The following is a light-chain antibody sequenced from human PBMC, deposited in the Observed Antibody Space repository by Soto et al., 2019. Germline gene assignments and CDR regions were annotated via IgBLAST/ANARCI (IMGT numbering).Light chain of an antibody. V-gene: IGKV3-11*01. CDR1: QSVSNY. CDR3: QQSYSFRT. Sequence: EIVMTQSPATLSLSPGERATLSCRASQSVSNYLAWYQQKPGQAPRLLIYDASNRATGIPARFSGSGSGTDVTLSISSLPPEHLATYYCQQSYSFRTFGQGTNVDIK. J-gene: IGKJ1*01. CDR2: DAS.